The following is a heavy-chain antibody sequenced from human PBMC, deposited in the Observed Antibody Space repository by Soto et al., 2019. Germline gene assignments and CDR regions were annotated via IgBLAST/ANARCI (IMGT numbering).Heavy chain of an antibody. V-gene: IGHV3-23*01. D-gene: IGHD4-17*01. Sequence: GGSLRLSCAASGFTFNNYVMNWVRQAPGKGLEWVSGISGSGVGTYYADSVKGRFTISRDNSKYTLYLQMNSLRAEDTAVYYCLVELTTHDYWGQGTLVTVS. CDR1: GFTFNNYV. CDR3: LVELTTHDY. CDR2: ISGSGVGT. J-gene: IGHJ4*02.